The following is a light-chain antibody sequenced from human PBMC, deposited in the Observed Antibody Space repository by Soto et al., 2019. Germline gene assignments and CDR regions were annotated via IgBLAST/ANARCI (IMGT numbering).Light chain of an antibody. CDR3: SAYSDIDTKV. V-gene: IGLV2-14*03. Sequence: QSALTQPASVSGSPGQSITISCGGTSSDVGAYIYVSWYQQFPGKAPKLILYEVNNRPSGVSNRFSGSKSDTTASLTISGLQPEDEADYYRSAYSDIDTKVFGTGTKVTV. CDR1: SSDVGAYIY. CDR2: EVN. J-gene: IGLJ1*01.